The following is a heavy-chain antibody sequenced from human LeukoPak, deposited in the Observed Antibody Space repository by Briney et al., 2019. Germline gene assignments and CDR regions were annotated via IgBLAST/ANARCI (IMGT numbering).Heavy chain of an antibody. Sequence: GGSLRLSCAASGFTFSSYSMNWVRQAPGKGLEGVSSISSSSSYIYYADSVKGRFTISRDNAKNSLYLQMNSLRAEDTAVYYCARSYDSSGYYYGYWGQGTLVTVSS. CDR3: ARSYDSSGYYYGY. CDR2: ISSSSSYI. J-gene: IGHJ4*02. D-gene: IGHD3-22*01. CDR1: GFTFSSYS. V-gene: IGHV3-21*01.